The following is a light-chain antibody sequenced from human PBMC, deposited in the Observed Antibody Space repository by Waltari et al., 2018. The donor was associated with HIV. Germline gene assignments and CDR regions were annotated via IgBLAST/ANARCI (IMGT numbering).Light chain of an antibody. J-gene: IGLJ2*01. CDR3: SSYAGSNNFVV. Sequence: QSALTQPPSASGSLGQSVTISCTGASSDIGGYNYVSWYQQHPGKAPKLIIYEVNKRPSGVPDRFFGSKSGNTASLTVSGLRAEDEADYYCSSYAGSNNFVVFGGGTNLTVL. CDR2: EVN. V-gene: IGLV2-8*01. CDR1: SSDIGGYNY.